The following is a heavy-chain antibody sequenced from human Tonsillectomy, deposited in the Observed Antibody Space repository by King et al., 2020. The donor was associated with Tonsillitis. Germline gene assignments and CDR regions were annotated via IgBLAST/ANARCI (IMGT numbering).Heavy chain of an antibody. Sequence: VQLVESGGSVVQPGKSLRLSCAASGFTFNSHALHWVRQAPGKGLEWVAFISSDGSDQYYADSVKGRFTISRDNSKNMVFLQMNRLRDEDTAVYYCARGGGYDDVCDETTDPDHWGKGTLVIVSS. D-gene: IGHD5-12*01. J-gene: IGHJ4*02. CDR1: GFTFNSHA. CDR2: ISSDGSDQ. V-gene: IGHV3-30*04. CDR3: ARGGGYDDVCDETTDPDH.